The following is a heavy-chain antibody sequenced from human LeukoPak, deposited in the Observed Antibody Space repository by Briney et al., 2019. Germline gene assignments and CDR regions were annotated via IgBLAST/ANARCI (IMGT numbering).Heavy chain of an antibody. J-gene: IGHJ6*03. CDR1: GGSISSYY. Sequence: PSETLSLTCTVSGGSISSYYWSWIRQPPGKGLEWIGYIYSSGSTNYNPSLESRVTISVDTSKNQFPLKLSSVTAADTAVYYCARMTTKVYYYMVVWGKGTTVTVSS. CDR2: IYSSGST. D-gene: IGHD4-11*01. CDR3: ARMTTKVYYYMVV. V-gene: IGHV4-4*09.